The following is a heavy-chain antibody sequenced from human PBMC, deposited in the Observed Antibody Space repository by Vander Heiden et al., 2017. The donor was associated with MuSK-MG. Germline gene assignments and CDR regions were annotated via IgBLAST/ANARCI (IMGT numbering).Heavy chain of an antibody. CDR1: GFPFVGYG. D-gene: IGHD3-22*01. V-gene: IGHV3-21*01. J-gene: IGHJ6*02. Sequence: ELQLVESGGARVKPGGSLQLSCPPSGFPFVGYGLNWVRQAPGKGLGWVSSISSSSSYIYYADSVKGRFTISRDNAKNSLYLQMNSLRAEDTAVYYCAREEAYYDSSGYAGMDVWGQGTTVTVSS. CDR3: AREEAYYDSSGYAGMDV. CDR2: ISSSSSYI.